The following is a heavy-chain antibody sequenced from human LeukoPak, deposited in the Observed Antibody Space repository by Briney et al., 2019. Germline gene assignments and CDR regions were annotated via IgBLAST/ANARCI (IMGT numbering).Heavy chain of an antibody. Sequence: SETLSLTCAVYGGSFSGYYWSWIRQPPGKGLEWIGEINHSGSTNYNPSLKSRVTISVDTSKNQFSLKLSSVTAADTAVYYCARRGIDIGFDYGGQGTLVTVS. CDR2: INHSGST. CDR3: ARRGIDIGFDY. CDR1: GGSFSGYY. J-gene: IGHJ4*02. V-gene: IGHV4-34*01. D-gene: IGHD3-16*02.